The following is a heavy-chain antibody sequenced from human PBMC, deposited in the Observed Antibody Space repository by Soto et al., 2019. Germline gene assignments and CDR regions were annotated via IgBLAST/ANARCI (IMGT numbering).Heavy chain of an antibody. J-gene: IGHJ4*02. Sequence: QVQLVESGGGVVQPGRSLRLSCAASGFTFSSYAMHWVRQAPGKGLEWVAVISYDGSNKYYVDSVKGRFTISRDNSKNTLFLQMNSLRAEDTAVYYCARVGRLHYFDYWGQGTLVTVSS. CDR2: ISYDGSNK. CDR1: GFTFSSYA. V-gene: IGHV3-30-3*01. CDR3: ARVGRLHYFDY. D-gene: IGHD4-17*01.